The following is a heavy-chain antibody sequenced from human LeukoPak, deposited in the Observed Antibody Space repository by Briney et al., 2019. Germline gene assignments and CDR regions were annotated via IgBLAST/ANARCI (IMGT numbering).Heavy chain of an antibody. D-gene: IGHD2-2*01. CDR3: ARDPGPAATENWFDP. CDR1: GFTFSDYY. V-gene: IGHV3-11*04. J-gene: IGHJ5*02. Sequence: PGGSLRLSCAASGFTFSDYYMSWIRQAPGKGLEWVSYISSSGSTIYYADSVKGRFTISRDNAKNSLYLQINSLRAEDTAVYYCARDPGPAATENWFDPWGQGTLVAVPS. CDR2: ISSSGSTI.